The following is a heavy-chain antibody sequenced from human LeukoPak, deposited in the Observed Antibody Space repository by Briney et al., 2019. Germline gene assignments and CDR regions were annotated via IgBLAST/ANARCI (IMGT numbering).Heavy chain of an antibody. CDR3: ARGHWQVEV. CDR1: GFTFSTYY. CDR2: INPDGSAM. J-gene: IGHJ4*02. D-gene: IGHD1-1*01. Sequence: GGSLRLSCAASGFTFSTYYMSLFRQAPEMGLEWVSYINPDGSAMFYADSVKGRFTISRDNARNSLYLQMNTLRAEDTAVYYCARGHWQVEVWGQGALVTVSS. V-gene: IGHV3-11*01.